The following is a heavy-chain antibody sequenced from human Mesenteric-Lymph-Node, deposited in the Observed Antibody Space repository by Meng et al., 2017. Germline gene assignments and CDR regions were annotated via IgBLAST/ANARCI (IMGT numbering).Heavy chain of an antibody. J-gene: IGHJ4*02. V-gene: IGHV3-30*04. CDR2: ISYDGSNK. Sequence: GESLKISCAASGFTFSSYAMHWVRQAPGKGLEWVAVISYDGSNKYYADSVKGRFTISRDNAKNSLYLQMNSLRAEDTAVYYCARLYTWIQLWLPFLGVVDYWGQGTLVTVSS. D-gene: IGHD5-18*01. CDR1: GFTFSSYA. CDR3: ARLYTWIQLWLPFLGVVDY.